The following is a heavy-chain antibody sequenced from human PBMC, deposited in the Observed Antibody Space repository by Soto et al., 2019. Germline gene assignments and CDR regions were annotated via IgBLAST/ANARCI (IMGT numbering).Heavy chain of an antibody. J-gene: IGHJ4*02. CDR3: ARVGYYDSSGYFDY. D-gene: IGHD3-22*01. CDR1: GGSFSGYY. CDR2: INHSGST. Sequence: SETLSLTCAVYGGSFSGYYWSWVRQPPGKGLEWIGEINHSGSTNYNPSLKSRVTISVDTSKNQFSLKLSSVTAADTAAYYCARVGYYDSSGYFDYWGQGTLVTVSS. V-gene: IGHV4-34*01.